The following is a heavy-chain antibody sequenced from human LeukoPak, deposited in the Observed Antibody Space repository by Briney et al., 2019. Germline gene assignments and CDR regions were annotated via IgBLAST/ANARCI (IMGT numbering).Heavy chain of an antibody. CDR2: FDPEDGET. V-gene: IGHV1-24*01. CDR3: ATKIRGSPYEFDY. J-gene: IGHJ4*02. Sequence: ASVKASCKVSGYTLTELSMHWVRQAPGKGLEWMGGFDPEDGETIYAQKFQGRVTMTEDTSTDTAYMELSSLRSEDTAVYYCATKIRGSPYEFDYWGQGTLVTVSS. D-gene: IGHD5-12*01. CDR1: GYTLTELS.